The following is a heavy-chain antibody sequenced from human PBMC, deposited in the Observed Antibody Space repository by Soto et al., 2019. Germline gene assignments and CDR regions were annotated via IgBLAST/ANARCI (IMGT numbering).Heavy chain of an antibody. V-gene: IGHV1-69*01. CDR2: IIPIFGTA. J-gene: IGHJ3*02. D-gene: IGHD4-4*01. CDR3: AREGEMTTVTVGAFDI. Sequence: QVQLVQSGAEVKKPGSSVKVSCKASGGTFGSYAISWVRQAPGQGLEWMGGIIPIFGTANYAQKFQGRVTITADESTSTAYMELSSLRSEDTAVYYCAREGEMTTVTVGAFDIWGQGTMVTVSS. CDR1: GGTFGSYA.